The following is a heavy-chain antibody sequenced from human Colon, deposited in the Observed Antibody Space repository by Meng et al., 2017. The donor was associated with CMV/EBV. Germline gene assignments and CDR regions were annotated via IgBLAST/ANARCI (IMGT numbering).Heavy chain of an antibody. Sequence: RLACVVSDFKFHTYAMSWVRQAPGQGLQWVAAISGDGGTTHYADSVKGRFTISRDHARNTLYLHLTSLRADDTAVYFCAKLGADSSHWGQGTLVTVSS. CDR2: ISGDGGTT. CDR1: DFKFHTYA. J-gene: IGHJ4*02. V-gene: IGHV3-23*01. CDR3: AKLGADSSH.